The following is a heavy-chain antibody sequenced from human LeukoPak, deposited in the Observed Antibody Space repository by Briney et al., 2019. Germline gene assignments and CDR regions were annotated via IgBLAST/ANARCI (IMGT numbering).Heavy chain of an antibody. V-gene: IGHV3-15*01. CDR2: IKSKTDGGTT. CDR1: GFTFSNAW. Sequence: GGSLRLSCAASGFTFSNAWMSWVRQAPGKGLEWVGRIKSKTDGGTTDYAAPVKGRLTISRDDSKNTLYLQMNSLRAEDTAVYYCTRGRFCINTSCRYYYYYYMDVWGRGTTVTVSS. CDR3: TRGRFCINTSCRYYYYYYMDV. D-gene: IGHD2-2*01. J-gene: IGHJ6*03.